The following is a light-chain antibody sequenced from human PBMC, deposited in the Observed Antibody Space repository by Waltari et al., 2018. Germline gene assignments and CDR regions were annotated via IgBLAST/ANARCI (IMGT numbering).Light chain of an antibody. CDR2: DAS. CDR1: QSVGKY. CDR3: QKYVNLPAT. V-gene: IGKV3-20*01. Sequence: EIVLTQSPGTLSLSPGERATLSYRASQSVGKYLVWYQQKPGQAPRLLIYDASTRATGIPDRFSGSGSGTDFSLTISRLEPEDFAVYYCQKYVNLPATFGQGTRVEIK. J-gene: IGKJ1*01.